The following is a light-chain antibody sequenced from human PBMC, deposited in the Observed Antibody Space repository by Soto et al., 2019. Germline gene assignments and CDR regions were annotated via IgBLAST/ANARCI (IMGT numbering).Light chain of an antibody. Sequence: QSVLTQPASVSGSPGQSITISCTGTSSDVGSYSLVSWYQQHPGKAPKLMIYEVSKRPSGVSNRFSGSKSGNTASLTISGLQAEDEGDYYCCSYAGSSTLYVFGSGTQLTVL. CDR1: SSDVGSYSL. V-gene: IGLV2-23*02. J-gene: IGLJ7*01. CDR2: EVS. CDR3: CSYAGSSTLYV.